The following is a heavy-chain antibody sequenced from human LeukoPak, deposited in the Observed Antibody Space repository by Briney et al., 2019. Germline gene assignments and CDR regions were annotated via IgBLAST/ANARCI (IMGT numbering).Heavy chain of an antibody. J-gene: IGHJ4*02. D-gene: IGHD6-19*01. CDR1: GFTFSSYA. CDR3: AKAAHSSGRAPFFDY. CDR2: ISYDGSNK. V-gene: IGHV3-30-3*01. Sequence: GRSLRLSCAASGFTFSSYAMHWVRQAPGKGLEWVAVISYDGSNKYYADSVKGRFTISRDNSKNTLYLQMNSLRAEDTAVYYCAKAAHSSGRAPFFDYWGQGTLVTVSS.